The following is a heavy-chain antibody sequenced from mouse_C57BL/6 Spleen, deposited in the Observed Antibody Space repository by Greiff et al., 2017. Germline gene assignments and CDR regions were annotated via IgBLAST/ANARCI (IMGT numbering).Heavy chain of an antibody. D-gene: IGHD2-4*01. CDR2: ISDGGSYT. V-gene: IGHV5-4*03. Sequence: EVKVVESGGGLVKPGGSLKLSCAASGFTFSSYAMSWVRQTPEKRLEWVATISDGGSYTYYPDNVKGRVTISRDNAKNNLYLQMSHLKSEDTAMYYCARVYDYWFAYWGQGTLVTVSA. CDR3: ARVYDYWFAY. J-gene: IGHJ3*01. CDR1: GFTFSSYA.